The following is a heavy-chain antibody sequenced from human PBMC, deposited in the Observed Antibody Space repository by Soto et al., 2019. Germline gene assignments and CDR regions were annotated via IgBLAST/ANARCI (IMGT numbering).Heavy chain of an antibody. D-gene: IGHD1-1*01. CDR2: IGTAGDT. V-gene: IGHV3-13*01. CDR3: ARGRGSWNYDYYYGLDV. J-gene: IGHJ6*02. Sequence: PGGSLRLSFPPPGFTFITYDIHGFPQVTGKGLEWVSAIGTAGDTYYPGSVKGRFTISRENAKNSLYLQMNSLRAGDTAVYYCARGRGSWNYDYYYGLDVWGQGTTVTVSS. CDR1: GFTFITYD.